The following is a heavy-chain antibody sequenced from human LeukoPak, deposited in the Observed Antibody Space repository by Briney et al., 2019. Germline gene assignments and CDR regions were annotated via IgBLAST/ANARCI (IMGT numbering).Heavy chain of an antibody. V-gene: IGHV1-46*03. CDR3: ASSIAAAGTGFDY. D-gene: IGHD6-13*01. Sequence: ASVTVSCKASRYTFTSYYMHWVRQAPGQGLEWMGIINPSGGSTSYAQKFQGRVTMTRDTSTSTVYMELSSLRSEDTAVYYCASSIAAAGTGFDYWGQGTLVTVSS. CDR1: RYTFTSYY. J-gene: IGHJ4*02. CDR2: INPSGGST.